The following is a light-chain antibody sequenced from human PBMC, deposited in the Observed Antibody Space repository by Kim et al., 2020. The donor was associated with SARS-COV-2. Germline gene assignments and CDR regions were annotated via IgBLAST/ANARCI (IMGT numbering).Light chain of an antibody. Sequence: QSVLTQPPSVSAIPGQNVTISCSGTISDIGINFVSWYQQFPGSAPRLLIYDNSKRPSWIPDRFSGSKSDTSATLGITGLQTGDEADYYCGTWDSSLSALFGGGTQLTVL. CDR3: GTWDSSLSAL. V-gene: IGLV1-51*01. CDR2: DNS. CDR1: ISDIGINF. J-gene: IGLJ3*02.